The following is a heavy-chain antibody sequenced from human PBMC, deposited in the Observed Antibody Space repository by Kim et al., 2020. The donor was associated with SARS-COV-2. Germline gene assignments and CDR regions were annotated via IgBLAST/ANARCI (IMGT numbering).Heavy chain of an antibody. CDR3: ARDVRMVAGRS. CDR2: IWYDGSNK. D-gene: IGHD6-19*01. V-gene: IGHV3-33*01. CDR1: GFTFSSYG. J-gene: IGHJ5*02. Sequence: GGSLRLSCAASGFTFSSYGMHWVRQAPGKGLEWVAVIWYDGSNKYYADSVKGRFTISRDNSKNTLYLQMNSLRAEDTAVYYCARDVRMVAGRSWGQGTLVTVSS.